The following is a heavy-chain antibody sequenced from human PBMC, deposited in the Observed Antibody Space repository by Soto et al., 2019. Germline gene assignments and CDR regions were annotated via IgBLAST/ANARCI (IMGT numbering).Heavy chain of an antibody. V-gene: IGHV1-3*01. CDR1: GYTFTSYA. CDR3: ARALGGSGSYSDY. CDR2: INAGNGNT. D-gene: IGHD3-10*01. Sequence: QVQLVQSGAEVKKPGASVKVSCKASGYTFTSYAMHWVRQAPGQRLEWMGWINAGNGNTKYSQKFQGRVTITRDTAASTAYMELSSLRSEDTAVYYCARALGGSGSYSDYWGQGTLVTVSS. J-gene: IGHJ4*02.